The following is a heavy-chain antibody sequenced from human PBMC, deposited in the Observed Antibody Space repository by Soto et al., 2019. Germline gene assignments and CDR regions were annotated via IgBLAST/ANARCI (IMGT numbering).Heavy chain of an antibody. CDR3: ARGRFRRTWFDP. Sequence: QVQLVQSGAEVKKPGASVKVSCKASGYTFTNYDIHWVRQATGQGLEWMGWMNPDSGNTGQSKQFQDRVTMTRDTSISTAYTEMSSLRSGATAVYYCARGRFRRTWFDPWGQGTLVTVSS. CDR1: GYTFTNYD. CDR2: MNPDSGNT. V-gene: IGHV1-8*01. J-gene: IGHJ5*02. D-gene: IGHD3-16*01.